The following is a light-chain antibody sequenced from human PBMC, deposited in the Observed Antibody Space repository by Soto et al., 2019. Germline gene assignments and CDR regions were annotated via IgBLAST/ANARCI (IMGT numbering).Light chain of an antibody. J-gene: IGKJ5*01. CDR2: KAS. V-gene: IGKV1-5*03. Sequence: DIQLTQSPSFLSASVGDRVTITCRASQSISSWLAWYQQKPGKAPKLLIYKASSLESGVQSRFSGSGSGTEFTLTIRSLQPDDFATYYCKQYNSYPITFGQGTRLEIK. CDR3: KQYNSYPIT. CDR1: QSISSW.